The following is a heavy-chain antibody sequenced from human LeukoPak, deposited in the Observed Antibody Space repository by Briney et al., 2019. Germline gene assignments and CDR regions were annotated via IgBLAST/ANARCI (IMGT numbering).Heavy chain of an antibody. D-gene: IGHD2-8*01. CDR3: ARDFEERWVGYCTNGVCYKDYYYYYMDV. V-gene: IGHV1-46*01. J-gene: IGHJ6*03. CDR2: INPSSGST. Sequence: ASVKVSCKASGYTFTNYYMHWVRQAPGHGLEWMGVINPSSGSTFYAQKFLGRVTMTRDTSTSTAYMELSSLRSEDTAVYYCARDFEERWVGYCTNGVCYKDYYYYYMDVWGKGTTVTVSS. CDR1: GYTFTNYY.